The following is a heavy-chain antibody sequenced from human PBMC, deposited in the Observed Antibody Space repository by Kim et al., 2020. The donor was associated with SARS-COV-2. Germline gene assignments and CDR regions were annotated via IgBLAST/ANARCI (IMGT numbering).Heavy chain of an antibody. CDR2: INHSGST. CDR1: GGSFSGYY. V-gene: IGHV4-34*01. Sequence: SETLSLTCAVYGGSFSGYYWSWIRQPPGKGLEWIGEINHSGSTNYNPSLKSRVTISVDTSKNQFSLKLSSVTAADTAVYYCARVGWNAPASDYWGQGTLVTVSS. CDR3: ARVGWNAPASDY. D-gene: IGHD1-1*01. J-gene: IGHJ4*02.